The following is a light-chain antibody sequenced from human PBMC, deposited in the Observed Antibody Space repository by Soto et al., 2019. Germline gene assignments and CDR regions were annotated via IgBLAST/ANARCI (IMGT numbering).Light chain of an antibody. J-gene: IGKJ1*01. Sequence: DIQMTQSPSTLSASVGDRVTITCRASQSISSWLAWYQQKPGKAPKLLIYDASILESGVPSRFSGSGSGTEFTLTISSLQPDDFATYYCQQYESHSPWTFGQGTKVDIK. CDR2: DAS. CDR1: QSISSW. CDR3: QQYESHSPWT. V-gene: IGKV1-5*01.